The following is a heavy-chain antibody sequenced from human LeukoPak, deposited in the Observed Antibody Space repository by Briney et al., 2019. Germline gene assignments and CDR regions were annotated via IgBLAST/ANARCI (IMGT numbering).Heavy chain of an antibody. J-gene: IGHJ6*02. V-gene: IGHV3-21*04. CDR3: AKSPVPYCSGGSCYGMDV. D-gene: IGHD2-15*01. CDR2: IGSSSSYI. CDR1: GFTFSSYS. Sequence: GGSLRLSCAASGFTFSSYSMNWVRQAPGKGLEWVSSIGSSSSYIYYADSVKGRFTISRDNSKNTLYLQMNSLRVEDTAGYYCAKSPVPYCSGGSCYGMDVWGQGTTVTVSS.